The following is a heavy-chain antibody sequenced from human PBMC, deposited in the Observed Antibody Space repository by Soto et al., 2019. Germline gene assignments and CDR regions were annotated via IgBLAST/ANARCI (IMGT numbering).Heavy chain of an antibody. Sequence: SAKVSCKASGGALSSYAISWVRQAHGQGLGWMGGIIPIFGTANYAQKFQGRVTITADESTSTAYMELSSLRSEDTAVYYCARDKPWVRQYQLLYIMDVWGQGTTVTVSS. D-gene: IGHD2-2*02. CDR1: GGALSSYA. CDR3: ARDKPWVRQYQLLYIMDV. J-gene: IGHJ6*02. V-gene: IGHV1-69*13. CDR2: IIPIFGTA.